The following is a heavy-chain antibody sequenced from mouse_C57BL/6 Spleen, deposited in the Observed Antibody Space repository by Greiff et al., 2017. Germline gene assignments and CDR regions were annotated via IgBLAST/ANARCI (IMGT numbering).Heavy chain of an antibody. J-gene: IGHJ3*01. V-gene: IGHV1-55*01. CDR3: ARGPRITTGAWVAY. D-gene: IGHD2-4*01. CDR1: GYTFTSYW. CDR2: IYPGRGST. Sequence: QVQLQQPGAELVKPGASVKMSCKASGYTFTSYWLTWVKQRPGQGLAWIGDIYPGRGSTNYNEKFKSKATLTVATASSTADMQRSSLTSEDSAVYYGARGPRITTGAWVAYWGQVALVTVST.